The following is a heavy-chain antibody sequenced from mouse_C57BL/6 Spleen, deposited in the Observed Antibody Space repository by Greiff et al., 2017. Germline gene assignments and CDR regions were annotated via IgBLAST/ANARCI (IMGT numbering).Heavy chain of an antibody. V-gene: IGHV3-6*01. J-gene: IGHJ4*01. CDR3: ARDYYGSSYIYYAMDY. CDR1: GYSITSGYY. CDR2: ISYDGSN. D-gene: IGHD1-1*01. Sequence: EVQLQQSGPGLVKPSQSLSLTCSVTGYSITSGYYWNWIRQFPGNKLEWMGYISYDGSNNYNPSLKNRISITRDTAKNQFFLTLNSVTTDDTATYYCARDYYGSSYIYYAMDYWGQGTSVTVSS.